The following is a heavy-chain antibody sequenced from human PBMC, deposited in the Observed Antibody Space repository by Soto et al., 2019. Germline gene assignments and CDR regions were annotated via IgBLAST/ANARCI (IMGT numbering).Heavy chain of an antibody. J-gene: IGHJ4*02. Sequence: PGESLKISCKGSGYTFASYWIGWVRQMPGKGLEWMGLIFPGDSDTRYSPSFQGQVTISADKSISTAYLQWSGLRASDTAKYYCAVSEGPLIPAGAFLTSPDSFDYMRQLPLVTV. CDR2: IFPGDSDT. V-gene: IGHV5-51*01. CDR3: AVSEGPLIPAGAFLTSPDSFDY. CDR1: GYTFASYW. D-gene: IGHD2-2*01.